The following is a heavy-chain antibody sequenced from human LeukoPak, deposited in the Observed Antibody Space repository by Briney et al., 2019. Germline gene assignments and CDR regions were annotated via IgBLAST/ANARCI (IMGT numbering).Heavy chain of an antibody. Sequence: ASVKVSCKASGYTFTSYAMHWVRQAPGQRLEWMGWINAGNGNTKYSQKFQGRVTITRDTSASTAYMELSSLRSEDTAVCYCARGRGAQMGGPAYYFDYWGQGTLVTVSS. CDR3: ARGRGAQMGGPAYYFDY. CDR2: INAGNGNT. CDR1: GYTFTSYA. D-gene: IGHD1-26*01. V-gene: IGHV1-3*01. J-gene: IGHJ4*02.